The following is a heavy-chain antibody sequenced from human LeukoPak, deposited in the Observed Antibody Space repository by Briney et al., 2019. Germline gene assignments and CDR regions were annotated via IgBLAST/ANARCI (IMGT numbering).Heavy chain of an antibody. CDR2: IYYSGST. CDR1: GGSISSYY. V-gene: IGHV4-59*01. J-gene: IGHJ3*02. Sequence: SETLSLTCTVSGGSISSYYWSWIRQPPGKGLEWIGYIYYSGSTNYNPSLKSRVTISVDTSKNQFSLKLSSVTVADTAVYYCARFAVAGPVINALDMWGQGTMVTVSS. D-gene: IGHD6-19*01. CDR3: ARFAVAGPVINALDM.